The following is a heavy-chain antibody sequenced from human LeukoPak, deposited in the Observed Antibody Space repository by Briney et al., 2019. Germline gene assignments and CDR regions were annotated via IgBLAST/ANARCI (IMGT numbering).Heavy chain of an antibody. CDR2: IWSDATNM. J-gene: IGHJ4*02. Sequence: GGSLTLSCAASGFIFTDYGFHWVRQAPGKGLEWVAAIWSDATNMFYANSVKGRFFIQRDDYQNTVYLEMSSLRAEDTAVYYCAKDAQRGFDYSNSFQYWGQGSLVTVSS. CDR3: AKDAQRGFDYSNSFQY. CDR1: GFIFTDYG. V-gene: IGHV3-33*06. D-gene: IGHD4-11*01.